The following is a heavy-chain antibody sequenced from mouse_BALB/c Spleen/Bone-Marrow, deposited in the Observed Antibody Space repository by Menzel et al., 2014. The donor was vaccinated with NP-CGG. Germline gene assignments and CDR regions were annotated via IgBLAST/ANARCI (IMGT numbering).Heavy chain of an antibody. CDR3: ASYVYGYYFDY. V-gene: IGHV14-3*02. J-gene: IGHJ2*01. CDR2: IDPANVNT. CDR1: GFNIKDTY. D-gene: IGHD1-1*01. Sequence: EVQLVESGAELVKPGASVKLSCTASGFNIKDTYMHWVKQRPEQGLEWIGRIDPANVNTKYDPKFQGKATITADTSSNTAYLQLSSLTSEDTAVYYCASYVYGYYFDYWGQGTTPTVSS.